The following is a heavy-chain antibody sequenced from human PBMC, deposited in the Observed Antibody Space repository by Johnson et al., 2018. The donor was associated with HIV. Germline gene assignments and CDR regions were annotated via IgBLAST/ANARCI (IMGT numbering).Heavy chain of an antibody. CDR2: ISSNGGST. Sequence: VQLVESGGGVVQPGRSLGLSCAASGFTFSTYGMHWVRQAPGRGLEYVSAISSNGGSTYYANSVKGRFTISRDNSKNTLYLQMGSLRAEDMAVYYCAGGSWYSYGPQDAFDIWGQGTMVTVSS. CDR1: GFTFSTYG. CDR3: AGGSWYSYGPQDAFDI. D-gene: IGHD5-18*01. J-gene: IGHJ3*02. V-gene: IGHV3-64*01.